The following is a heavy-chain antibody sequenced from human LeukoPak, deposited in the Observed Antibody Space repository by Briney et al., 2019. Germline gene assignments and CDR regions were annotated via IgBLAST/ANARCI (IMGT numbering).Heavy chain of an antibody. D-gene: IGHD5-24*01. CDR1: GGSFSGYY. CDR2: INHSGST. CDR3: ARGIGGMATGNWFDP. Sequence: PSETLSLTCAVYGGSFSGYYWGWIRQPPGKGLEWIGEINHSGSTNYNPSLKSRVTISVDTSKNQFSLKLSSVTAADTAVYYCARGIGGMATGNWFDPWGQGTLVTVSS. V-gene: IGHV4-34*01. J-gene: IGHJ5*02.